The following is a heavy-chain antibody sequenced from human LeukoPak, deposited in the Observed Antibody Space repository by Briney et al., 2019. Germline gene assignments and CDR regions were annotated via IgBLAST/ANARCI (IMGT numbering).Heavy chain of an antibody. CDR2: IYHSGST. CDR3: ARTPPYYYYGMDV. V-gene: IGHV4-34*01. Sequence: PSETLSLTCAVYGGSFSGYYWSWIRQPPGKGLEWIGEIYHSGSTNYNPSLKSRVTISVDKSKNQFSLKLSSVTAADTAVYYCARTPPYYYYGMDVWGQGTTVTVSS. J-gene: IGHJ6*02. CDR1: GGSFSGYY.